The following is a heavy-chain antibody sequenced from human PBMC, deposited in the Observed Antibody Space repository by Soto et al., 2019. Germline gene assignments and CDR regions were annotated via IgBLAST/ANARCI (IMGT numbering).Heavy chain of an antibody. CDR2: ISSDGSNK. CDR3: SRVPGYGGLNWYFDL. V-gene: IGHV3-30-3*01. D-gene: IGHD4-17*01. CDR1: GFTFSSYA. J-gene: IGHJ2*01. Sequence: QVQLVESGGGVVQPGRSLRLSCAASGFTFSSYALLWVREAPGKGLEWVAVISSDGSNKYHADSVKGRFTISRDNSKNTLNPQMHSLSPEDTAVSYVSRVPGYGGLNWYFDLWGRGTLVIVSS.